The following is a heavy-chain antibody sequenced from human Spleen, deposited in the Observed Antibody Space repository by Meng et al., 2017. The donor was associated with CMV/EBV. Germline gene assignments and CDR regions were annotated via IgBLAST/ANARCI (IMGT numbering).Heavy chain of an antibody. CDR2: IYSGGST. V-gene: IGHV3-66*01. Sequence: GESLKISCAASRFTFSSYSMHWVRQAPGKGLEWVAVIYSGGSTYYADSVKGRFTISRDNAKNSLYLQMNSLRAEDTAIYYCARGADLLLWFGESPQDYWGQGTLVTVSS. J-gene: IGHJ4*02. CDR3: ARGADLLLWFGESPQDY. D-gene: IGHD3-10*01. CDR1: RFTFSSYS.